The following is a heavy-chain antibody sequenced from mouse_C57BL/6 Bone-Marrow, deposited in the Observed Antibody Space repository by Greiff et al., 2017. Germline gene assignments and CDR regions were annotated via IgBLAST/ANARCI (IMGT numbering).Heavy chain of an antibody. V-gene: IGHV5-4*03. CDR1: GFTFSSYA. Sequence: EVKLMESGGGLVKPGGSLKLSCAASGFTFSSYAMSWVRQTPEKRLEWVATISDGGSYTSYPDNVKGRFTISRDNAKNNLYLQMSHLKSEDTAMYYCARARLRYWYFDVWGTGTTVTVSS. D-gene: IGHD2-4*01. J-gene: IGHJ1*03. CDR3: ARARLRYWYFDV. CDR2: ISDGGSYT.